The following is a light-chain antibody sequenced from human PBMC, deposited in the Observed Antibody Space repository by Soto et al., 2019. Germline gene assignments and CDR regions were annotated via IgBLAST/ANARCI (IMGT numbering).Light chain of an antibody. V-gene: IGLV2-14*01. CDR1: SRDVGGYNY. Sequence: QSALTQPASVSGSPGQSITISCTGTSRDVGGYNYVSWYHQHPGKAPNLMIYEVSNRPSGVSNRFSGSKSGKTASLTISGLQAEDEGEYYCSSYTGSSTLLFGGGTKLTVL. CDR2: EVS. J-gene: IGLJ2*01. CDR3: SSYTGSSTLL.